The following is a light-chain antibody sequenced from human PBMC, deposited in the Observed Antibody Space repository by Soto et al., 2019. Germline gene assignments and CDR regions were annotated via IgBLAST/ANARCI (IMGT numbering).Light chain of an antibody. CDR2: DAS. V-gene: IGKV1-13*02. Sequence: AIPLTQSPSSLSASVGDRVTITCRASPGISTSLAWYQQRTGEPPNLLIFDASSLQGGVPSRFSGSGSGTDFTLTISSLQPEDFATYYCQQFNSYPNSFGQGTRLQNK. J-gene: IGKJ5*01. CDR3: QQFNSYPNS. CDR1: PGISTS.